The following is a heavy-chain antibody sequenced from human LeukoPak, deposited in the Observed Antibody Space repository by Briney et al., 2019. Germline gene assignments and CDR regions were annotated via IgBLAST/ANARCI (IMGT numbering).Heavy chain of an antibody. J-gene: IGHJ6*03. CDR1: GYTFTSYG. V-gene: IGHV1-18*01. CDR2: ISAYNGNT. D-gene: IGHD6-19*01. CDR3: ARGVAGTKNPLYYYYMDV. Sequence: ASVKVSCKASGYTFTSYGISWVRQAPGQGLEWMGWISAYNGNTNYAQKLQGRVTMTTDTSTSTAYMELSRLRSDDTAVYYCARGVAGTKNPLYYYYMDVWGKGTTVTVSS.